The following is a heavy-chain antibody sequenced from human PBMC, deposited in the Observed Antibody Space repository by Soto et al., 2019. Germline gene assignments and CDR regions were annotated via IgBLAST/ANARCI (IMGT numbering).Heavy chain of an antibody. J-gene: IGHJ5*02. Sequence: SETLSLTCTASGGSITNNYWSWIRQSPGKGLEWIGCSYYSGSTSYNPSLRSRVTISIDTSKTQFSLRLRSVTAADTAVYYCARRQNWNNLFDTWGQGTLVAVSS. CDR2: SYYSGST. D-gene: IGHD1-1*01. CDR3: ARRQNWNNLFDT. CDR1: GGSITNNY. V-gene: IGHV4-59*08.